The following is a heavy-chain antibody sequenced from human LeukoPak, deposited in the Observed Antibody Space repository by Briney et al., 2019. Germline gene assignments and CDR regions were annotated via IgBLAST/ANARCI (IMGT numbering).Heavy chain of an antibody. V-gene: IGHV3-21*01. CDR2: ISSSSSYI. J-gene: IGHJ4*02. D-gene: IGHD3-10*01. CDR1: GFTFSSYS. Sequence: GGSLRLSCAASGFTFSSYSMNWVRQAPGKGLEWVSSISSSSSYIYYADSVKGRFTISRDNAKNSLYLQMNSLRAEDTAVYYCARSLTPLPTWFGELSYWGQGTLVTVSP. CDR3: ARSLTPLPTWFGELSY.